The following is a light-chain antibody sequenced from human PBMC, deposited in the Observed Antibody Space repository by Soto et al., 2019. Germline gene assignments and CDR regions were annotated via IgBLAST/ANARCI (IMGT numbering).Light chain of an antibody. J-gene: IGKJ1*01. CDR2: DAS. Sequence: EIALTQFPATLSLSPGERATLSCRASQSVSSYLAWYQQKPGQAPRLLIYDASNRATGIPARFSGSGSGTEFTLTISSLQSEDSAIYYCQQYNNWPSWTFGQGTKVDIK. V-gene: IGKV3-11*01. CDR3: QQYNNWPSWT. CDR1: QSVSSY.